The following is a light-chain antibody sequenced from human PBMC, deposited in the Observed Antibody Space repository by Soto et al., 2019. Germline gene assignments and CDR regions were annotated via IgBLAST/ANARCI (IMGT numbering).Light chain of an antibody. V-gene: IGKV1-39*01. CDR1: QSMSSL. CDR3: QQSYSTPYT. CDR2: ASS. Sequence: DIQMTQSPSSLSVSVGDRVTITCRASQSMSSLLHWYQQKPGKAPQLLISASSILQSGVPSRFSGSGSGTDFTLTISSLQPEDFATYYCQQSYSTPYTFGQGTKLEIK. J-gene: IGKJ2*01.